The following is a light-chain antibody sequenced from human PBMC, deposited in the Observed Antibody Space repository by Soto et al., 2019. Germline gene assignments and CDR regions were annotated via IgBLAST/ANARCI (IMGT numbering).Light chain of an antibody. Sequence: ESVLTQSPGTLSLSPGERATLSCRASQSVSSSYLAWYQQKPGQAPRLLIYGASSRATGIPDRFSGSGSGTDFTLTISRLEPEECAVYYCQQYGSSLFTCGPGTKVDIK. J-gene: IGKJ3*01. CDR3: QQYGSSLFT. CDR1: QSVSSSY. CDR2: GAS. V-gene: IGKV3-20*01.